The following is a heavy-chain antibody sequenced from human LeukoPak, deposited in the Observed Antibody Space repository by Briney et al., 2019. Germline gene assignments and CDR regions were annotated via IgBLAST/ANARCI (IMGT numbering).Heavy chain of an antibody. CDR3: AKDLHYGSADY. CDR1: GFALSSYA. J-gene: IGHJ4*02. V-gene: IGHV3-74*01. D-gene: IGHD3-10*01. CDR2: INNDGSIT. Sequence: GGSLRLSCAASGFALSSYAMSWVRQGPGKGLVWVSHINNDGSITNYADSVKGRFTISRDNAKNTLYLQMNSLRAEDTAVYYCAKDLHYGSADYWGQGTLVTVSS.